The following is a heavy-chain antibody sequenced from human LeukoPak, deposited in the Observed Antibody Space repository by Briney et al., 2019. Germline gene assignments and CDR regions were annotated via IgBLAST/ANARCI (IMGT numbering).Heavy chain of an antibody. CDR1: GFTFSYYE. D-gene: IGHD5-18*01. CDR2: ISNSSGII. Sequence: GGSLTLSCAASGFTFSYYEMNWVRLAPGKGLEWVSYISNSSGIIYYEDSVKGRFTISRDNAKNSLHLQMSSMRAEDTARYYCARLHLRGYTYGFDFWGQGTLVTVSS. CDR3: ARLHLRGYTYGFDF. V-gene: IGHV3-48*03. J-gene: IGHJ4*02.